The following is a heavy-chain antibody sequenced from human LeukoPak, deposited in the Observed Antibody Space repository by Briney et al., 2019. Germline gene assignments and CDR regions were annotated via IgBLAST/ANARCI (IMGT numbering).Heavy chain of an antibody. CDR1: GYTFTGYY. CDR3: ARSRGGDSSGYYFAFDI. CDR2: IDPNSGGT. V-gene: IGHV1-2*02. D-gene: IGHD3-22*01. J-gene: IGHJ3*02. Sequence: ASVKVSCKASGYTFTGYYMHWVRQAPGQGLEWMGWIDPNSGGTNYAQKFQGRVTMTRDTSISTAYMELSRLRSDDTAVYYCARSRGGDSSGYYFAFDIWGQGTMVTVSS.